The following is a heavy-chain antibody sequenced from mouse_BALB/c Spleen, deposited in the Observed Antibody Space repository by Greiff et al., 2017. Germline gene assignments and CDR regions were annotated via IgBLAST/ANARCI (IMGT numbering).Heavy chain of an antibody. CDR3: ARRGNYDYDGGFAY. V-gene: IGHV3-2*02. D-gene: IGHD2-4*01. CDR1: GYSITSDYA. Sequence: EVQGVESGPGLVKPSQSLSLTCTVTGYSITSDYAWNWIRQFPGNKLEWMGYISYSGSTSYNPSLKSRISITRDTSKNQFFLQLNSVTTEDTATYYCARRGNYDYDGGFAYWGQGTLVTVSA. CDR2: ISYSGST. J-gene: IGHJ3*01.